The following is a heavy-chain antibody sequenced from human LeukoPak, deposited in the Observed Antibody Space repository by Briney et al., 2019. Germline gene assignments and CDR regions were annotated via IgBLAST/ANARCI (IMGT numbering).Heavy chain of an antibody. V-gene: IGHV4-30-4*01. CDR2: IYFTGTT. Sequence: TSQTLSLTCTVSGDSISSGDYYWTWIRQPPGKGLEWIGYIYFTGTTYYNPSLKSRVTISVDTSKNQFSLNLSSVTAADTAVYYCARKPPWYYFDYWGQGTLVTVSS. CDR1: GDSISSGDYY. CDR3: ARKPPWYYFDY. J-gene: IGHJ4*02. D-gene: IGHD2-8*02.